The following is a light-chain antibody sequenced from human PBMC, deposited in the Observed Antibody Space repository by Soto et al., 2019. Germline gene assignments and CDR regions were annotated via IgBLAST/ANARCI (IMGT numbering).Light chain of an antibody. CDR3: QQLNSCPLP. J-gene: IGKJ4*01. Sequence: DIQLTQSPSFLSASVGDRVSITCRASQGFSSNLAWYQQKPGKAPKLLIYGASILQSAVPSRFSGTESGTEFTPAISSLQPGDVAAYYCQQLNSCPLPVGGGTNVEIK. CDR1: QGFSSN. CDR2: GAS. V-gene: IGKV1-9*01.